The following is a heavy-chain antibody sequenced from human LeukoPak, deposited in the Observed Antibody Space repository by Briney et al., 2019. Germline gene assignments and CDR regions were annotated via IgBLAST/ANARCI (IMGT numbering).Heavy chain of an antibody. Sequence: GGSLRLSCTASGFTFDDYAMHWVRQAPGKGLEWVSAISGSGGDTYYADSVKGRFTISRDNSRNTLFLQVNSLRAEDTAVYYCARAERNAGVFDYWGQGTPVTVSS. J-gene: IGHJ4*02. CDR2: ISGSGGDT. D-gene: IGHD3-3*01. CDR1: GFTFDDYA. CDR3: ARAERNAGVFDY. V-gene: IGHV3-23*01.